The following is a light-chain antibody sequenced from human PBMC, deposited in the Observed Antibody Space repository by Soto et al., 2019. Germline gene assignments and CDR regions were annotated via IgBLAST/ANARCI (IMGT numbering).Light chain of an antibody. CDR3: SSYSGSNTYIM. CDR1: SSDVGGYNY. CDR2: EVS. J-gene: IGLJ3*02. Sequence: QSALTQPPSASGSPGRSVAISCTGTSSDVGGYNYVSWYQQHPGKAPKLIMSEVSKRPSGVPDRFSGSKSGNTASLTVSGLQAEDEADYYCSSYSGSNTYIMFGGGTKVTVL. V-gene: IGLV2-8*01.